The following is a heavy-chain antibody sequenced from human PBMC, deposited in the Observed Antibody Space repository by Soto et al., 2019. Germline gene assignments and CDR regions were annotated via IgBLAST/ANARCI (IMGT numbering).Heavy chain of an antibody. D-gene: IGHD2-15*01. CDR1: GYSFTTYW. J-gene: IGHJ6*02. Sequence: GESLKISCKGSGYSFTTYWLAWVRQMPGKGLEYMGIIYPGDSDARYSPSFQGQVSISADKSISTAYLQWTSLKASDTAMYYCAKYCSGGSCHGYYGMDVWGQGTTVTVSS. CDR2: IYPGDSDA. V-gene: IGHV5-51*01. CDR3: AKYCSGGSCHGYYGMDV.